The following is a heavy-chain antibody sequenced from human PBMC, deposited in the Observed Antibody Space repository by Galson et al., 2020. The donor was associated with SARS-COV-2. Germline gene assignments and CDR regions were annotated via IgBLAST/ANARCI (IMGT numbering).Heavy chain of an antibody. CDR3: AKDIVVVPAVPYFDY. Sequence: GESLKISCAASGFTFSSYGMHWVRQAPGKGLEWVAVIWYDGSNKYYADSVKGRFTISRDNSKNTLYLQMNSLRAEDTAVYYCAKDIVVVPAVPYFDYWGQGTLVTVSS. CDR2: IWYDGSNK. D-gene: IGHD2-2*01. V-gene: IGHV3-33*06. CDR1: GFTFSSYG. J-gene: IGHJ4*02.